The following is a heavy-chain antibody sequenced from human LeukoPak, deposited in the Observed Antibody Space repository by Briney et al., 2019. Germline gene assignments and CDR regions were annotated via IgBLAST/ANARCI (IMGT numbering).Heavy chain of an antibody. CDR2: IHHSGSS. CDR1: GGSISSNNW. J-gene: IGHJ3*02. CDR3: ARVGSYYYDTGGYDAFEI. D-gene: IGHD3-22*01. V-gene: IGHV4-4*02. Sequence: SGTLSLTCVVSGGSISSNNWWSWVRQPPGKGLEWIGEIHHSGSSNYNPSLKSRATMSVDKSKRQFSLILNSVTAADTAVYYCARVGSYYYDTGGYDAFEIWGQGTMVTVSS.